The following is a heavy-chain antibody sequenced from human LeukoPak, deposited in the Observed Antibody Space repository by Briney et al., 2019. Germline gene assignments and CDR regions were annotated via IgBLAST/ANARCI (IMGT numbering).Heavy chain of an antibody. Sequence: GGSLRLSCAASGFTFSSYAMSWVRQAPGKGLEWVSAISGRGDRTYYADSVKGRFTISRDSSKNTLYLQMNSLRAEGTAVYYCAKEQSSSGFFDYWGQGTLVTVSS. CDR3: AKEQSSSGFFDY. V-gene: IGHV3-23*01. CDR1: GFTFSSYA. J-gene: IGHJ4*02. D-gene: IGHD6-6*01. CDR2: ISGRGDRT.